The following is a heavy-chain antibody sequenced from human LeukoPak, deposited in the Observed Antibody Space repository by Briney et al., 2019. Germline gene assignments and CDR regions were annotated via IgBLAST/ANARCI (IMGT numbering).Heavy chain of an antibody. CDR1: GGSISSSYYY. V-gene: IGHV4-39*07. D-gene: IGHD2-8*01. Sequence: TSETLSLTCTVSGGSISSSYYYWGWIRQPPGKGLEWIGSIYYSGSTYYNPSLKSRVTISVDTSKNQFSLKLSSVTAADTAVYYCARERVSGPDYWGQGTLVTVSS. CDR3: ARERVSGPDY. J-gene: IGHJ4*02. CDR2: IYYSGST.